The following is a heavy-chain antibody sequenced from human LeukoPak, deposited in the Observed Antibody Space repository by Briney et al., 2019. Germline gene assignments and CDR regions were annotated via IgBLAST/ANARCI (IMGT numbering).Heavy chain of an antibody. CDR1: GGSFSGYY. Sequence: SETLSLTCAVYGGSFSGYYWSWIRQPPGKGLEWIGEINHSGSTNYNPSLKSRVTISVDTSKNQFPLKLSSVTAADTAVYYCARGRAPPEYSSSSIDYWGQGTLVTVSS. V-gene: IGHV4-34*01. J-gene: IGHJ4*02. CDR2: INHSGST. CDR3: ARGRAPPEYSSSSIDY. D-gene: IGHD6-6*01.